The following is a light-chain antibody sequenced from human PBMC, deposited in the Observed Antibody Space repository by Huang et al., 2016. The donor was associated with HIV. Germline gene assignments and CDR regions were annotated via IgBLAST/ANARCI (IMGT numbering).Light chain of an antibody. CDR3: MQGLHLPYT. J-gene: IGKJ2*01. Sequence: DIVMTQTPLSLSVTPGQPASISCNSSQSLLYSDGKTYLYWSLQKPGRSQHLLIYAVASRFSEVPYRFSGSGSGTHFTLKISRVEAEDVGVYYCMQGLHLPYTFGQGAKLEIK. V-gene: IGKV2-29*02. CDR1: QSLLYSDGKTY. CDR2: AVA.